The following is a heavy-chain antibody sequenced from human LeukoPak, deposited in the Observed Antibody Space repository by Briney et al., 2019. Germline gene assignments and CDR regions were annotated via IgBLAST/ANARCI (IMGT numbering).Heavy chain of an antibody. CDR3: SKSRDGYNHGLH. CDR1: GFTLSTYG. J-gene: IGHJ4*02. D-gene: IGHD5-24*01. V-gene: IGHV3-33*06. Sequence: GGSLRLSCAASGFTLSTYGMHWVRQAPGKGQEWVAVILYDGTVGYHTDSVKGRFTISRDNSKNTLYLQMNSLTVEDTAVYYCSKSRDGYNHGLHWGQGTLVTVSS. CDR2: ILYDGTVG.